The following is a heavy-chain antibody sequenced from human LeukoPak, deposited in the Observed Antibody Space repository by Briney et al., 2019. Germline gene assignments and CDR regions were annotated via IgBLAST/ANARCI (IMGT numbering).Heavy chain of an antibody. D-gene: IGHD1-26*01. J-gene: IGHJ5*02. CDR2: LYHSGSDYT. Sequence: SETLSLTCTVSGGSINSGGYYWSWVRQLPGQGLEWSGYLYHSGSDYTYFNPSIKSRATISQDTSRSQVFLNLSSVTAADTAVYYCARGALGATHIDHRGPGTLVTVAT. CDR3: ARGALGATHIDH. V-gene: IGHV4-31*03. CDR1: GGSINSGGYY.